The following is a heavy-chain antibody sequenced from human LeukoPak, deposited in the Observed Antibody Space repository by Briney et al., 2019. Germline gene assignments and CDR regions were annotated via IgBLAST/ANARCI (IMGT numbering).Heavy chain of an antibody. CDR3: AREPIQLWLRGAFDI. J-gene: IGHJ3*02. CDR1: GFTFSDYY. CDR2: ISSSSSYT. Sequence: AGSLRLSCAASGFTFSDYYMSWIRQAPGKGLEWVSYISSSSSYTNYADSVKGRFTISRDNAKNSLYLQMNSLRAEDTAVYYCAREPIQLWLRGAFDIWGQGTMVTVSS. D-gene: IGHD5-18*01. V-gene: IGHV3-11*05.